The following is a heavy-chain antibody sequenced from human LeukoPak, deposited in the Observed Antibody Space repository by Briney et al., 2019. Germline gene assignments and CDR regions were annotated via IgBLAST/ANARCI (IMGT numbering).Heavy chain of an antibody. D-gene: IGHD3-10*01. V-gene: IGHV3-15*01. J-gene: IGHJ6*03. Sequence: GGSLRLSCAASGFTFDDYGLSWVRQAPGKGLEWVGRIKSKTDGGTTDYAAPVKGRFTISRDDSKNTLYLQMNSLKTEDTAVYYCTTLYYGSGSYYYYYYMDVWGKGTTVTVSS. CDR1: GFTFDDYG. CDR3: TTLYYGSGSYYYYYYMDV. CDR2: IKSKTDGGTT.